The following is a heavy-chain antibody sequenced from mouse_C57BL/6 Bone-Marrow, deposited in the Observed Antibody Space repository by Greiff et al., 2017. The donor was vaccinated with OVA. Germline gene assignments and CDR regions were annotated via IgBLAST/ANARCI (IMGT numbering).Heavy chain of an antibody. CDR2: ISDGGSYT. Sequence: EVKLVESGGGLVKPGGSLKLSCAASGFTFSSYAMSWVRQTPEKRLEWVATISDGGSYTYYPANVKGRFPISRDNAKNNLYLQMSHLKSEDTAMDYCARDRTTVVAFDYWGQGTTLTVSS. D-gene: IGHD1-1*01. CDR1: GFTFSSYA. V-gene: IGHV5-4*01. CDR3: ARDRTTVVAFDY. J-gene: IGHJ2*01.